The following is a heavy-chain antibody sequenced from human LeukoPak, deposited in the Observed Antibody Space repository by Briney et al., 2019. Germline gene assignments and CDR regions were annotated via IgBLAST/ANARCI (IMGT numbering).Heavy chain of an antibody. V-gene: IGHV3-7*05. CDR1: GFTFSSYW. D-gene: IGHD2-15*01. CDR2: IKQDGSEK. CDR3: ARGFYGSVGLFDC. J-gene: IGHJ4*02. Sequence: GGSLRLSCAVSGFTFSSYWMSWVRQAPGKGLEWVANIKQDGSEKYYVDSVKGRFTISRDNAKNSLFLQMNSLRAEDTAVYYCARGFYGSVGLFDCWGQGTLVTVSS.